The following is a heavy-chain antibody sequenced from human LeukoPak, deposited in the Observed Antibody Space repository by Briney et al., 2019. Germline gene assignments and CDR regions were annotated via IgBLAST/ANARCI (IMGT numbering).Heavy chain of an antibody. D-gene: IGHD3-10*01. V-gene: IGHV4-59*01. J-gene: IGHJ4*02. CDR1: GGSISSYY. CDR2: IYYSGST. CDR3: ARSLRGVKDY. Sequence: SETLSLTCTVSGGSISSYYWSWIRQPPGKGLEWIGYIYYSGSTNYNPSLESRVTISVDTSKNQFSLKLSSVTAADTAVYYCARSLRGVKDYWGQGTLVTVSS.